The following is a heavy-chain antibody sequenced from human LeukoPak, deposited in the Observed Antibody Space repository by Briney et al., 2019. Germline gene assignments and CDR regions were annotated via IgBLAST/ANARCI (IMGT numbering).Heavy chain of an antibody. CDR2: ISGSGGST. J-gene: IGHJ6*03. D-gene: IGHD2-2*01. CDR1: GFTFSSYG. V-gene: IGHV3-23*01. CDR3: ARVGRYQLPGATYYYYYYMDV. Sequence: GGSLRLCCAASGFTFSSYGMSWVRQAPGKGLEWVSAISGSGGSTYYADSVKGRFTISRDNAKNSLYLQMNSLRAEDTAVYYCARVGRYQLPGATYYYYYYMDVWGKGTTVTISS.